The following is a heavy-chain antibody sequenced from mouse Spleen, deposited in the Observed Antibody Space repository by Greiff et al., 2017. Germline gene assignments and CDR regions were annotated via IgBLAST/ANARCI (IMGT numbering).Heavy chain of an antibody. V-gene: IGHV1-26*01. CDR2: INPNNGGT. CDR3: AREGFAY. CDR1: GYTFTDYY. J-gene: IGHJ3*01. Sequence: EVQLQQSGPELVKPGASVKISCKASGYTFTDYYMNWVKQSPGKSLEWIGDINPNNGGTSYNQKFKGKATLTVDKSSSTAYMDLRSLTSEDSAVYYCAREGFAYWGQGTLVTVSA.